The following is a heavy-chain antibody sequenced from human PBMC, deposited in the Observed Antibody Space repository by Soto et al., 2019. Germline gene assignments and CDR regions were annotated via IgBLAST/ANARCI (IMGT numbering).Heavy chain of an antibody. Sequence: EVQLVESGGGLVQPGGSLRLSCAACGFTVNSNYMSWVRQAPGKWLEWVSVIYSGGSTYYADFVKGRFTISRDNSKNTLNLQMNSLRAEDAAVYYCASPGVLSGYHFDYWCQGTLVTFSS. CDR2: IYSGGST. J-gene: IGHJ4*02. D-gene: IGHD3-22*01. CDR1: GFTVNSNY. CDR3: ASPGVLSGYHFDY. V-gene: IGHV3-66*01.